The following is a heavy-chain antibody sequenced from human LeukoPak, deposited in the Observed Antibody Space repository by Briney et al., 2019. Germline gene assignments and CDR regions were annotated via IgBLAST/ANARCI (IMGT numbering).Heavy chain of an antibody. CDR3: ARDTDSHFDC. D-gene: IGHD2-15*01. CDR1: GFTFSSYW. J-gene: IGHJ4*02. Sequence: GGSLRLSCVASGFTFSSYWMSWVRQAPGKGLEWVANIKEDGSEKYYVDSVEGRFTISRGNPKNSLYLQMNSLRAEDTAVYYCARDTDSHFDCWGQGTLVTVSS. CDR2: IKEDGSEK. V-gene: IGHV3-7*05.